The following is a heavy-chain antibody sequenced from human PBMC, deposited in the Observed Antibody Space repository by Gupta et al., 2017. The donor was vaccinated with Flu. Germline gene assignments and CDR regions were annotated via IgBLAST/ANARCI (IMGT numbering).Heavy chain of an antibody. Sequence: QITLKESGPTLVKPTQTLTLTCTFSGFSLSTSGVGVGWIRQPPGKALEWLALIYWDDDKRYSPSLKSRLTITKETSKNQVGLTMTNMEPVETATDYCAHNVTVLGTVTTYYFAYGGQGTMVTVCS. J-gene: IGHJ4*02. CDR2: IYWDDDK. D-gene: IGHD4-17*01. CDR1: GFSLSTSGVG. V-gene: IGHV2-5*02. CDR3: AHNVTVLGTVTTYYFAY.